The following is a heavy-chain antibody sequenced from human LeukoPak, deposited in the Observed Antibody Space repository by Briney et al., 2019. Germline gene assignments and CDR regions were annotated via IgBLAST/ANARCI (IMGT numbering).Heavy chain of an antibody. D-gene: IGHD6-19*01. CDR3: ATPGQWPVYFDY. CDR2: VSGSGTTT. J-gene: IGHJ4*02. Sequence: GGSLILSCAASGFTFTSYAMSWVRQAPGKGLEWVSGVSGSGTTTYYAGSVKGRFSISRDNSKNTLFLQMNSLRADDTAVYYCATPGQWPVYFDYWGPGTQVTVSS. V-gene: IGHV3-23*01. CDR1: GFTFTSYA.